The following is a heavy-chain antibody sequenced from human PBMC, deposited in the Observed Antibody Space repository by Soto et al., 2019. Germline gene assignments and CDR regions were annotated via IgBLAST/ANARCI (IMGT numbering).Heavy chain of an antibody. J-gene: IGHJ1*01. CDR1: GGSISGYY. CDR2: IYYSGST. CDR3: ARHSWQQVLHQH. D-gene: IGHD6-13*01. Sequence: SETLSLTCSVSGGSISGYYWSWIRQPPGKGLEWIGYIYYSGSTNYNPSLKSRVTMSIDTSKNEFSLKLTSVTAADTAVYYCARHSWQQVLHQHWGQGTLVTVSS. V-gene: IGHV4-59*08.